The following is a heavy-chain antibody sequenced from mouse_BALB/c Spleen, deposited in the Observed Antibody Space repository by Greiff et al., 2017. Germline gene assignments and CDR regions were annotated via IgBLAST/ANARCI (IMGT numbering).Heavy chain of an antibody. J-gene: IGHJ1*01. CDR2: INPSNGGT. CDR3: TRCGYYWYFDV. Sequence: VQLQQPGAELVKPGASVKLSCTASGYTFTSYYMYWVKQRPGQGLEWIGGINPSNGGTNFNEKFKSKATLTVDKSSSTAYMQLSSLTSEDSAVYYCTRCGYYWYFDVWGAGTTVTVSS. V-gene: IGHV1S81*02. CDR1: GYTFTSYY. D-gene: IGHD2-2*01.